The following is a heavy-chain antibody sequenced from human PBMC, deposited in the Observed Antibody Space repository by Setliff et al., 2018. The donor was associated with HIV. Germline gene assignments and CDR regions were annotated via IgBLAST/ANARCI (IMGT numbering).Heavy chain of an antibody. CDR2: INYSGGT. V-gene: IGHV4-34*01. J-gene: IGHJ6*02. CDR3: AREDYYYYGMDV. CDR1: GGSLSAYY. Sequence: SETLSLTCAVYGGSLSAYYWSWIRQPPGKGLEWIGEINYSGGTNYIPSLKSRVTISVDTSKNQFSLKLSSVTAADTAVYYCAREDYYYYGMDVWGQGTTVTVSS.